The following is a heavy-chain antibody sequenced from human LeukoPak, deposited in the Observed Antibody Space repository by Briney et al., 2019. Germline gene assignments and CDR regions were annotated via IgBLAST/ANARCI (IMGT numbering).Heavy chain of an antibody. CDR3: ASLAYSGSSNWFDP. CDR1: GYTFTSYD. CDR2: MNPNSGNT. J-gene: IGHJ5*02. D-gene: IGHD1-26*01. Sequence: ASVKVSCKASGYTFTSYDINWVRQATGQGLEWMGWMNPNSGNTGYAQKFQGRVTMTRDTSISTAYMELSRLRSDDTAVYYCASLAYSGSSNWFDPWGQGTLVTVSS. V-gene: IGHV1-8*01.